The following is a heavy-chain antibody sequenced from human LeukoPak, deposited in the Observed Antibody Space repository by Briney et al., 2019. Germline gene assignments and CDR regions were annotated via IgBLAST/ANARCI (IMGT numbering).Heavy chain of an antibody. Sequence: GGSLSQSFAASGFTFSSYQLNWVRQAPGKGLEWVSYISSSGSTIYYADSVKGRFTISRDNAKNSLYLQMNSLRAEDTAVYYCARRAQIGFGHGMDVWGQGSTVSVS. V-gene: IGHV3-48*03. J-gene: IGHJ6*02. CDR2: ISSSGSTI. CDR3: ARRAQIGFGHGMDV. CDR1: GFTFSSYQ. D-gene: IGHD3-10*01.